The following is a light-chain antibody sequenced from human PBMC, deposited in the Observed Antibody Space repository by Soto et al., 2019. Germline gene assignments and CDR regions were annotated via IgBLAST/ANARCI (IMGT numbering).Light chain of an antibody. V-gene: IGKV3-11*01. Sequence: EIVLTQSPATLSLSPGERATLSCRASQSVSSYLAWYQQKPGQAPRLLIYDASNWATGIPARFSGSGSGTDFTLTISSLEPEDFAVYYCQQRSNWPAITFGQGTRLEIK. CDR2: DAS. J-gene: IGKJ5*01. CDR1: QSVSSY. CDR3: QQRSNWPAIT.